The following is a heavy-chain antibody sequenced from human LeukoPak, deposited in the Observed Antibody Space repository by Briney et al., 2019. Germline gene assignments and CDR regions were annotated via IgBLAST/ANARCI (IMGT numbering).Heavy chain of an antibody. CDR3: AKGRGADTSYGMNV. V-gene: IGHV3-9*01. Sequence: PGRSLRLSCAASGFKFDDYAMHWVRQAPGKGLEWVSSTPWTNAGEAYADSVKGRCTISRDNAKNCVYSELKSLRAEDTALYYCAKGRGADTSYGMNVWGQGTTVIVSS. J-gene: IGHJ6*02. CDR2: TPWTNAGE. D-gene: IGHD3-16*01. CDR1: GFKFDDYA.